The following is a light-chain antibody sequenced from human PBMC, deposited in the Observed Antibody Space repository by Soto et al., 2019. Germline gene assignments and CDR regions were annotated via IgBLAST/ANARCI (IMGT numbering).Light chain of an antibody. J-gene: IGKJ1*01. CDR2: GAY. CDR1: HSVISN. CDR3: QQYNNWHRGT. Sequence: TQSPAILSVSPGESVTLSCRPSHSVISNLSWYQQKPGQAPRLLIYGAYKRATGIPARSSGSGSGTELTLTISSLQSEDFAVYYCQQYNNWHRGTVGPGTQVEIK. V-gene: IGKV3-15*01.